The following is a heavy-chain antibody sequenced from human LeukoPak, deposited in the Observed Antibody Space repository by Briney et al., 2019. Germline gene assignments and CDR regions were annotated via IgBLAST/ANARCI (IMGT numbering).Heavy chain of an antibody. CDR1: GFTFTSNY. Sequence: GGSLRLSCAASGFTFTSNYMSWVRQAPGKGLEYVANIKEDGSAKYYVDSVKGRFTISRDNAKNSLYLQMNSVRAEDTAVYYRAKGGGAASDWGQGTLVTVSS. J-gene: IGHJ4*02. CDR2: IKEDGSAK. D-gene: IGHD1-26*01. V-gene: IGHV3-7*01. CDR3: AKGGGAASD.